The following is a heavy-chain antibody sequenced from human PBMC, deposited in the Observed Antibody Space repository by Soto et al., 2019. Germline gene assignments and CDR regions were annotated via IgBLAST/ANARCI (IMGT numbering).Heavy chain of an antibody. CDR2: ISYDGSNK. CDR3: ARASSYSSGYYFDY. V-gene: IGHV3-30-3*01. D-gene: IGHD3-22*01. Sequence: LRLSCAASGFTFSSYAMHWVRQAPGKGLEWVAVISYDGSNKYYADSVKGRFTISRDNSKNTLYLQMNSLRAEDTAVYYCARASSYSSGYYFDYWGQGTPVTV. CDR1: GFTFSSYA. J-gene: IGHJ4*02.